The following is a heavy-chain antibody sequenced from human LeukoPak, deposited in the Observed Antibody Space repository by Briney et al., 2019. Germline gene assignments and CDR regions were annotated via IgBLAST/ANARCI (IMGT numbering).Heavy chain of an antibody. J-gene: IGHJ3*02. CDR3: ARDPSGDAFDI. CDR1: GFTVSSNY. Sequence: GGSLRLSCAASGFTVSSNYMSWVRQAPGKGLEWVSVIYSGGSTYYADSVKGRFTISRDDSKNTLYLQVNSLRAEDTAVYYCARDPSGDAFDIWGQGTMVTVSS. D-gene: IGHD6-25*01. V-gene: IGHV3-53*01. CDR2: IYSGGST.